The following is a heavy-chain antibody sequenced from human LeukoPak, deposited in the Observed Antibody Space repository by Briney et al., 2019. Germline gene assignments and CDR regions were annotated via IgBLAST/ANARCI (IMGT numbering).Heavy chain of an antibody. CDR2: ISSSSSYI. V-gene: IGHV3-21*01. Sequence: GGSLRLSCAASGFTFSSYSMNWVRQAPGKRLEWVTSISSSSSYIYYTDSVKGRFTISRDNAKNSLYLQMNSLRAEDTAVYYCARLSYDIMTGFSYFDYWGQGTLVTVSS. CDR3: ARLSYDIMTGFSYFDY. D-gene: IGHD3-9*01. CDR1: GFTFSSYS. J-gene: IGHJ4*02.